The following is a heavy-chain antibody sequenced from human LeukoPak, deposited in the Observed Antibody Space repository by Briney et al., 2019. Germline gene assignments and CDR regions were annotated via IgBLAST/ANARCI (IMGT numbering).Heavy chain of an antibody. CDR2: IYYSGST. J-gene: IGHJ3*02. CDR3: ARHLRSGPFDI. Sequence: SETLSLTCTVSGGSISSYYWSWIRQPPGKGLEWIGYIYYSGSTNYNPSLKSRVTISVDTSKNQFSLKLSSVTAADTDVYYCARHLRSGPFDIWGQGTMVTVSS. V-gene: IGHV4-59*08. D-gene: IGHD5/OR15-5a*01. CDR1: GGSISSYY.